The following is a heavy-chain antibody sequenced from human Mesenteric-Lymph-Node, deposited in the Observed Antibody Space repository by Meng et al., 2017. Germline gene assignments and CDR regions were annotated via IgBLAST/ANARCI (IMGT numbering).Heavy chain of an antibody. CDR2: INHSGST. Sequence: SETLSLTCAVYGGSFSGYYWSWIRQPPGKGLEWIGEINHSGSTNYNPSLKSRVTISVDTSKNQFSLKVSSVTAADTAVYYCARGVLSPYNWFDPWGQGTLVTVSS. J-gene: IGHJ5*02. D-gene: IGHD2-15*01. CDR1: GGSFSGYY. CDR3: ARGVLSPYNWFDP. V-gene: IGHV4-34*01.